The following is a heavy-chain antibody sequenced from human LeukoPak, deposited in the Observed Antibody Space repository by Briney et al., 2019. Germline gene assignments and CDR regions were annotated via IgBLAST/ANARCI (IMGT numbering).Heavy chain of an antibody. D-gene: IGHD6-13*01. CDR2: IIPIFGTA. Sequence: SVKVSCKASGGTFSSYAISWVRQAPGQGLEWMARIIPIFGTANYAQKFQGRVTITTDESTSTAYMELSSLRSEDTAVYYCARGGPTAAVYYYYMDVWGKGTTVTVSS. V-gene: IGHV1-69*05. CDR1: GGTFSSYA. J-gene: IGHJ6*03. CDR3: ARGGPTAAVYYYYMDV.